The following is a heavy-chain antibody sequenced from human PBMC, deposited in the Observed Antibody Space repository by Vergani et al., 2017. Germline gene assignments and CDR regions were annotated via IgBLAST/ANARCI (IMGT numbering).Heavy chain of an antibody. Sequence: QVQMQESGPGLVKTSETLSLTCSASGAPISYWCWSWLRQPAGKGLEWIGRLCPSGSTNYKPSPKSRVTMSIDTSKKQFSLKLTSVTAADTTVYYCATGAGPFDIGGKGTLVTVSS. V-gene: IGHV4-4*07. CDR3: ATGAGPFDI. J-gene: IGHJ4*02. CDR2: LCPSGST. D-gene: IGHD7-27*01. CDR1: GAPISYWC.